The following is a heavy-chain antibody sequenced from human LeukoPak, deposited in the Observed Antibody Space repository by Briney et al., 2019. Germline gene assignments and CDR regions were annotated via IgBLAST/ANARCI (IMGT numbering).Heavy chain of an antibody. Sequence: GGSLRLSCAASGFTFSNYWMHWVRQAPGKGLVWVSRINSDVSSTNYADSVKGRFTISRDNAKNSLYLQMNSLRAEDTAVYYCAREATNYGDHTMMIWGQGTLVTVSS. CDR3: AREATNYGDHTMMI. D-gene: IGHD4-17*01. CDR1: GFTFSNYW. J-gene: IGHJ4*02. CDR2: INSDVSST. V-gene: IGHV3-74*01.